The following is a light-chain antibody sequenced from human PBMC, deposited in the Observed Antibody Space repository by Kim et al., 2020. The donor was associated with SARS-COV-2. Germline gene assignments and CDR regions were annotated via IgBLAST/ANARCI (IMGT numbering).Light chain of an antibody. V-gene: IGLV4-69*01. CDR3: QTWGTGTPA. Sequence: QPVLTQSPSASASLGASVKLTCTLSSGHSSYAIAWHQQQPEKGPRYLMKLNSDGSHSKGDGIPDRFSGSSSGAERYLTISSLQSEDEADYYCQTWGTGTPAFGGGTKLTVL. CDR2: LNSDGSH. J-gene: IGLJ3*02. CDR1: SGHSSYA.